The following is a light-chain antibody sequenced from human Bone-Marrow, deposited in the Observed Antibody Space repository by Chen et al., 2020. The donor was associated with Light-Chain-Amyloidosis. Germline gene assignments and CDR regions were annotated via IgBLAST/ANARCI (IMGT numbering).Light chain of an antibody. CDR3: QSADSSGTYEVI. CDR2: NDT. V-gene: IGLV3-25*03. CDR1: DLPTKY. Sequence: SYELTQPPSVSVSPGQTARITCSGDDLPTKYAYWYQQKPGQAPVLVIHNDTERPSGISERFSGSSAGTTATLTISGVQAADEADYHCQSADSSGTYEVIFGGGTKLTVL. J-gene: IGLJ2*01.